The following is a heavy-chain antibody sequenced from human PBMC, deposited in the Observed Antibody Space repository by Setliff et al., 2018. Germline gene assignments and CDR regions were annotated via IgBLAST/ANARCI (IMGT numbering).Heavy chain of an antibody. CDR2: IYTSWST. CDR1: GGSVSNSGFF. J-gene: IGHJ6*03. Sequence: SETLSLTCTVSGGSVSNSGFFWGWLRQAPGKGLEWIGNIYTSWSTNYNPSLKSRVTISLDTSKNQFSLSLTSVTAEDTAVYYCARMSGFQYIDVWDKGTTVTVSS. D-gene: IGHD3-3*01. CDR3: ARMSGFQYIDV. V-gene: IGHV4-39*07.